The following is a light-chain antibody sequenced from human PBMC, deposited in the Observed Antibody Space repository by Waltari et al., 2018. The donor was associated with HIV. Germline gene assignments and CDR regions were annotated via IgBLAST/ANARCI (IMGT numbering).Light chain of an antibody. CDR1: SSNIGSNY. Sequence: QSVLTQPPPGQRVTISCSGSSSNIGSNYVYWYQQLPGTAPKLLIYRNNQRPSGVPDRFSGSKSGTSASLAISGLRSEDEAAYYCAAWDGSLSGRVFGGGTKLTVL. J-gene: IGLJ3*02. CDR2: RNN. CDR3: AAWDGSLSGRV. V-gene: IGLV1-47*01.